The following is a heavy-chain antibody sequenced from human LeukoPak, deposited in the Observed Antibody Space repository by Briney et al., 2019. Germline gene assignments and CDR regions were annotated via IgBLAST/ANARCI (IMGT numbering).Heavy chain of an antibody. CDR3: ARYGGDSFYDFWSGSKTGFDY. CDR1: GFTFSSYS. J-gene: IGHJ4*02. D-gene: IGHD3-3*01. Sequence: GGSLRLSCAASGFTFSSYSMNWVRQAPGKGLEWVSYISSSSSTICYADSVKGRFTISRDNAKNSLYLQMNSLRAEDPAVYYCARYGGDSFYDFWSGSKTGFDYWGQGTLVTVSS. V-gene: IGHV3-48*01. CDR2: ISSSSSTI.